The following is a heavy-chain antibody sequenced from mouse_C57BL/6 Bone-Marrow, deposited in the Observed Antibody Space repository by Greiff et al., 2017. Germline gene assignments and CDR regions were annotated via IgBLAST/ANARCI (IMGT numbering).Heavy chain of an antibody. CDR1: GFTFSSYG. V-gene: IGHV5-6*02. J-gene: IGHJ4*01. Sequence: DVKLVESGGDLVKPGGSLKLSCAASGFTFSSYGMSWVRQTPDKGLEWVATISSGGSYTYYPDSVKGRFTISRDNAKNTLYLQMSSLKSEDTAMYYCARQGVTHFWYAMDYWGQGTSVTVSS. D-gene: IGHD2-2*01. CDR3: ARQGVTHFWYAMDY. CDR2: ISSGGSYT.